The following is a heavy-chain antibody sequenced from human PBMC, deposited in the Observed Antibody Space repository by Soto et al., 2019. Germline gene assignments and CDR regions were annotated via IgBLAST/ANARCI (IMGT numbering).Heavy chain of an antibody. CDR2: IYYGGST. CDR1: GDSITTGGFY. J-gene: IGHJ4*02. Sequence: QVQLQESGPGLVKPSQALSLSCTVSGDSITTGGFYLSWIRQHPGKGLEWIGSIYYGGSTYYNPSLQSRLNMSIDASQNQFSLKLTSVTAADTAVYFCARGARTTLSTACWDSWGQGTLVSVSS. V-gene: IGHV4-31*03. CDR3: ARGARTTLSTACWDS.